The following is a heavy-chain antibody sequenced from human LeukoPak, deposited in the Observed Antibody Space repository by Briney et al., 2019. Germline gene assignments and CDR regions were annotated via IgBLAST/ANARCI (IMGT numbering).Heavy chain of an antibody. D-gene: IGHD2-2*01. CDR1: GYTFTGYY. CDR2: SNPNSGGT. V-gene: IGHV1-2*04. Sequence: GASVKVSCKASGYTFTGYYMHWVRQAPGQGLEWMGWSNPNSGGTNYAQKFQGWVTMTRDTSISTAYMELSRLRSDDTAVYYCARGVLPAAMRGVGDAFDIWGQGTMVTVSS. CDR3: ARGVLPAAMRGVGDAFDI. J-gene: IGHJ3*02.